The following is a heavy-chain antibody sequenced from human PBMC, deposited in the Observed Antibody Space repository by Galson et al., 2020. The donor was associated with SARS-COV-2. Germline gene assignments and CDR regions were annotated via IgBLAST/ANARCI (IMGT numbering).Heavy chain of an antibody. V-gene: IGHV4-31*03. CDR2: IYYSGST. D-gene: IGHD2-2*02. CDR3: ASGVPAAIPFDY. J-gene: IGHJ4*02. CDR1: GGSISSGGYY. Sequence: SETLSLTCTVSGGSISSGGYYWSWIRQHPGKGLEWIGYIYYSGSTYYNPSLKSRVTISVDTSKNQFSLKLSSVTAADTAVYYCASGVPAAIPFDYWGQGTLVTVSS.